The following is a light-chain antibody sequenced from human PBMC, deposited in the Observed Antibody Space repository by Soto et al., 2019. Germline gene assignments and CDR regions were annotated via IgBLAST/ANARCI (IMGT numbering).Light chain of an antibody. J-gene: IGKJ2*01. CDR3: QQYNNWPYT. CDR2: GAS. V-gene: IGKV3-20*01. CDR1: QTIRSNY. Sequence: ETVLTQSPGTLSLSPGERATLSCRASQTIRSNYLAWYRQTPGQAPRLLIYGASNRATGIADRFSGSGSGTDFTLIISRLEPEDFAVYYCQQYNNWPYTFGQGTKLEIK.